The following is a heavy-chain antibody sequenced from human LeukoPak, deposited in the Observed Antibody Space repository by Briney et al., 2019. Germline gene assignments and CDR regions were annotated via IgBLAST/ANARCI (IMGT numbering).Heavy chain of an antibody. CDR2: IYYSGST. J-gene: IGHJ4*02. CDR3: ARDLTPLNYYDSSGYQFFDY. V-gene: IGHV4-59*01. CDR1: GGSISSYY. D-gene: IGHD3-22*01. Sequence: SETLSLTCTVSGGSISSYYWSWIRQPPGKGLEWIGYIYYSGSTNYNPSLKSRVTISVDTSKNQFSLKLSSVTAADTAVYYCARDLTPLNYYDSSGYQFFDYWGQGTLVTVSS.